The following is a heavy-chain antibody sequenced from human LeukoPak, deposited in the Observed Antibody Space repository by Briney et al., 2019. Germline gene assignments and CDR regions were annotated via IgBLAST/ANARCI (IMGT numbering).Heavy chain of an antibody. CDR1: GFTFSSYW. V-gene: IGHV3-7*03. Sequence: GGSLRLSCAASGFTFSSYWMSWVRQAPGKGLEWVANIKQDGSENYYVDSVKGRFTISRDKATNSLYLQMNSLRKEDTALYYCARDLMMEGRYFYHYMDVWGKGTTVTVSS. D-gene: IGHD2-8*01. CDR3: ARDLMMEGRYFYHYMDV. J-gene: IGHJ6*03. CDR2: IKQDGSEN.